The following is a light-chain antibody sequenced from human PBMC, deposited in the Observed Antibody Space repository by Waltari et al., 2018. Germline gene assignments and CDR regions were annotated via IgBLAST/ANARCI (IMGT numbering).Light chain of an antibody. V-gene: IGLV2-14*03. CDR1: STDIGTSRF. CDR2: DVY. Sequence: QSALTQPASVSGAPGQSITISCTGTSTDIGTSRFVSWYRQHPGQAPQLLIYDVYHLPSGGANLFSGSKSGTTASLIISGLQTEDEADYYCSSFTASNTLVFGGGTKLTVI. J-gene: IGLJ3*02. CDR3: SSFTASNTLV.